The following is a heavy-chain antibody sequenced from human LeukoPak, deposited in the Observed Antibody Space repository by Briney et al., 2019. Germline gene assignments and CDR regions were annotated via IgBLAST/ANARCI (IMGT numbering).Heavy chain of an antibody. D-gene: IGHD1-26*01. CDR1: GYSISSGYY. Sequence: PSETLSLTCTVSGYSISSGYYWGWIRQPPGKGLEWIGSIYHSGSTYYNPSLKSPVTISVDTSKNQFSLKLSSVTAADTAVYYCARDSNGGGAADYWGQGTLVTVSS. CDR2: IYHSGST. J-gene: IGHJ4*02. CDR3: ARDSNGGGAADY. V-gene: IGHV4-38-2*02.